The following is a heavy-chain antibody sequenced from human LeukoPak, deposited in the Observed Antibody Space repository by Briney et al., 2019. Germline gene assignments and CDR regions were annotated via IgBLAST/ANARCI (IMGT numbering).Heavy chain of an antibody. CDR1: GYTFTSFG. D-gene: IGHD3-10*01. CDR2: MNPNSGNT. J-gene: IGHJ5*02. Sequence: PVKVLCKARGYTFTSFGSNWVRQATGPGVEWMGWMNPNSGNTGSAQKFQGRGTMTRNTSISTAYMELSSLRSEDTAVYYCASRRITMVRGVIPKRYNWFDPWGQGTLVTVSS. CDR3: ASRRITMVRGVIPKRYNWFDP. V-gene: IGHV1-8*02.